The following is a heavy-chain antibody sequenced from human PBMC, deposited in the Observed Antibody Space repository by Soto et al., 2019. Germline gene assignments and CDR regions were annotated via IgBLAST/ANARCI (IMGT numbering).Heavy chain of an antibody. CDR3: ASDAKHFENYYYGMDV. CDR1: GYTFTSYY. J-gene: IGHJ6*02. Sequence: GASVKVSCKASGYTFTSYYMHWVRQAPGQGLEWMGIINPSGGSTSYAQKFQGRVTMTRDTSTSTVYMELSSLRSEDTAVYYCASDAKHFENYYYGMDVWSQGTTVTVSS. V-gene: IGHV1-46*01. CDR2: INPSGGST.